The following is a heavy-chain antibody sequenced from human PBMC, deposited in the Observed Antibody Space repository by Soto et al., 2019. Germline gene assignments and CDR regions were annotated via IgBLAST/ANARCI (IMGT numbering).Heavy chain of an antibody. CDR2: IYSGGST. J-gene: IGHJ3*02. Sequence: GGSLRLSCAASGFTVSSNYMSWVRQAPGKGLEWVSVIYSGGSTYYADSVEDRFINSRDNSKNTLYLQMMSLRTEDTAVVYCSRDEIAASSFDIWGKGTMVTVSS. CDR3: SRDEIAASSFDI. V-gene: IGHV3-66*02. CDR1: GFTVSSNY. D-gene: IGHD6-13*01.